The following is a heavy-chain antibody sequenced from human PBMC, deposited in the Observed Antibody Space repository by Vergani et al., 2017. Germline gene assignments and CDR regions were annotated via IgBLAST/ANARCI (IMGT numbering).Heavy chain of an antibody. CDR2: ISGSGGST. J-gene: IGHJ6*03. Sequence: EVQLVESGGGLVKPGGSLRLSCAASGFTFSSYAMSWVRQAPGKGLEWVSAISGSGGSTYYADSVKGRFTISRDNSKNTLYLQMNSLRAEDTAVYYCAVYGDYEVDYYYMDVWGKGTTVTVSS. CDR1: GFTFSSYA. CDR3: AVYGDYEVDYYYMDV. D-gene: IGHD4-17*01. V-gene: IGHV3-23*04.